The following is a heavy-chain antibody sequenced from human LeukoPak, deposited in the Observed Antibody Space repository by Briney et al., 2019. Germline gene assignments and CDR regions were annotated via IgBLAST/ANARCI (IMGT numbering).Heavy chain of an antibody. CDR2: IKSKTDGGTT. J-gene: IGHJ4*02. V-gene: IGHV3-15*01. D-gene: IGHD2-21*02. Sequence: GGSLRLSCAASGFTFSNAWMSWVRQAPGKGLEWVGRIKSKTDGGTTDYAAPVKGRFTISRDDSKNTLYLQMNSLRAEDTAVYYCAKMGDSDFDYWGQGTLVTVSS. CDR1: GFTFSNAW. CDR3: AKMGDSDFDY.